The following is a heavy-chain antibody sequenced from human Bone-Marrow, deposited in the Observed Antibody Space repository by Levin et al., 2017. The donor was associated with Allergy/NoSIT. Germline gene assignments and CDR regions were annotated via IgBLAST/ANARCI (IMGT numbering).Heavy chain of an antibody. CDR1: GGSISSSSYY. D-gene: IGHD3-10*01. CDR3: ARLVGEQHYYYYYGLDV. V-gene: IGHV4-39*07. CDR2: IYFSGST. J-gene: IGHJ6*02. Sequence: RAGGSLRLSCTVSGGSISSSSYYWGWIRQPPGKGLEWIGSIYFSGSTYYNPSLKSRVTISVDTSKNQFSLKVNSMTAADTAVYYCARLVGEQHYYYYYGLDVWGQGTTVTVSS.